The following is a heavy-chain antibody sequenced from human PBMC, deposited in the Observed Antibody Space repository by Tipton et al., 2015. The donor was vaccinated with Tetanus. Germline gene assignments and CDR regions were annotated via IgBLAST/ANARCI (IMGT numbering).Heavy chain of an antibody. D-gene: IGHD2-2*01. CDR3: ARCYAGGAWDV. CDR2: TYYRSKWSN. Sequence: PGLVKPSQTLSVTCVISGDRLSSDIAAWYWIRQSPSRGLEWLGRTYYRSKWSNDYAVSVKSRVTITSDTSKNQFSLQLGSVTPEDTAVYYCARCYAGGAWDVWGQGNLVSVSS. J-gene: IGHJ4*02. V-gene: IGHV6-1*01. CDR1: GDRLSSDIAA.